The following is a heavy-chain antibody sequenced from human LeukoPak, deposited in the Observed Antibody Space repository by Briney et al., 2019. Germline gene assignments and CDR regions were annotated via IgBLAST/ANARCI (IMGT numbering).Heavy chain of an antibody. D-gene: IGHD4-17*01. Sequence: GRSLRLSCAASGFTFSDYGMNWVRQAPGKGLEWVAGIKFDGSNIDYADSVKGRFTISRDNSRNTLFLQMNSLRTEDTAVYYCSRYHGDYSFDCWGQGTLVTDSS. CDR3: SRYHGDYSFDC. J-gene: IGHJ4*02. CDR1: GFTFSDYG. CDR2: IKFDGSNI. V-gene: IGHV3-33*01.